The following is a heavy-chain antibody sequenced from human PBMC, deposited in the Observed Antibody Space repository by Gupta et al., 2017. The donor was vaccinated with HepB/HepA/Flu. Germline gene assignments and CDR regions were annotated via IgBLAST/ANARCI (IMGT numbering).Heavy chain of an antibody. CDR1: GGSFSSYY. V-gene: IGHV4-4*07. CDR3: ARVPQRTAAFDI. CDR2: IYTSGST. Sequence: QVQLQESGPGLVKPSATLSLPCTVSGGSFSSYYWSWIRQPAGKGLEWIGRIYTSGSTNYNPSLKSRVTMSVDTSKNQFSLKLSSVTAADTAVYYCARVPQRTAAFDIWGQGTMVTVSS. D-gene: IGHD1-1*01. J-gene: IGHJ3*02.